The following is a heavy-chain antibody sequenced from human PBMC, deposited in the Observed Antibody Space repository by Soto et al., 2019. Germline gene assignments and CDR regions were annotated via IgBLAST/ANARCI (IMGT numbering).Heavy chain of an antibody. CDR2: INHSGST. CDR1: GGSFSGYY. D-gene: IGHD2-8*02. V-gene: IGHV4-34*01. J-gene: IGHJ4*02. CDR3: ARDKITGSFDY. Sequence: SETLSLTCAVYGGSFSGYYWTWIRQPPGTGLEWIGEINHSGSTNYNPSLKSRVTISVDTSKNQFSLKLTSVTAADTAVYYCARDKITGSFDYWGKGTRVTVSS.